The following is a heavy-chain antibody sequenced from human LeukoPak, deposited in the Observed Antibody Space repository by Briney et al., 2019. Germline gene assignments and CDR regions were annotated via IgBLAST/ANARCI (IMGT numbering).Heavy chain of an antibody. Sequence: SETLSLTCAVYGGSFSGYYWSWIRQPPGKGLEWIGEINHSGSTYYNPSLKSRVTISVDTSKNQFSLKLSSVTAADTAVYYCARRYYYDSSGYAAPFDYWGQGTLVTVSS. CDR1: GGSFSGYY. D-gene: IGHD3-22*01. CDR2: INHSGST. J-gene: IGHJ4*02. V-gene: IGHV4-34*01. CDR3: ARRYYYDSSGYAAPFDY.